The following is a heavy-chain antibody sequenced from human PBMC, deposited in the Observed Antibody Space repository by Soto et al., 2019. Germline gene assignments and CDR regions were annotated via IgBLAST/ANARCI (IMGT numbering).Heavy chain of an antibody. J-gene: IGHJ4*01. CDR2: IYPGDSDT. CDR1: GYSFTSYW. CDR3: ARIPYNTYYYDSSLYYFDY. V-gene: IGHV5-51*01. Sequence: GESLKISCKGSGYSFTSYWIGWVRQMPGKGLEWMGIIYPGDSDTRYSPSFQGQVTISADKSISTAYLQWSSLKASDTAMYYCARIPYNTYYYDSSLYYFDYWGHGTLVTVSS. D-gene: IGHD3-22*01.